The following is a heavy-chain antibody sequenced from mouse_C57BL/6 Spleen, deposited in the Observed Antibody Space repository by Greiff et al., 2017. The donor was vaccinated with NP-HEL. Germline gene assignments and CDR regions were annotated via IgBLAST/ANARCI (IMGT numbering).Heavy chain of an antibody. CDR3: ARQRGGSMITNWYFDV. V-gene: IGHV5-9*01. J-gene: IGHJ1*03. Sequence: DVKLQESGGGLVKPGGSLKLSCAASGFTFSSYTMSWVRQTPEKRLEWVATISGGGGNTYYPDSVKGRFTISRDNAKNTLYLQMSSLRSEDTALYYCARQRGGSMITNWYFDVWGTGTTVTVSS. CDR1: GFTFSSYT. CDR2: ISGGGGNT. D-gene: IGHD2-4*01.